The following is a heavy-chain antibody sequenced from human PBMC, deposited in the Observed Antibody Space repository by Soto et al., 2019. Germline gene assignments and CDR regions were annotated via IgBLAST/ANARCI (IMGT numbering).Heavy chain of an antibody. D-gene: IGHD3-22*01. CDR1: GHSISADY. Sequence: QVQLQESGPGLVKASETLSLSCTVSGHSISADYWSWIRQPAGKRLEWIGRVDASGNTNYNPSLKSRVTMSVDTSKNQFFLNVRSVTAAETAMYFCARDVGGSVVPHWFDPWGQGALGTVSS. CDR2: VDASGNT. CDR3: ARDVGGSVVPHWFDP. J-gene: IGHJ5*02. V-gene: IGHV4-4*07.